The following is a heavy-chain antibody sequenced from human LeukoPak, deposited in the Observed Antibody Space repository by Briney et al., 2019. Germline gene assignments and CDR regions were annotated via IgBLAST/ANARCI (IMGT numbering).Heavy chain of an antibody. CDR1: GGSISSSSYY. CDR2: IYYSGST. CDR3: AAYYYYDSSGYYYPFDY. V-gene: IGHV4-39*01. J-gene: IGHJ4*02. Sequence: PSETLSLTCTVSGGSISSSSYYWGWIRQPPGKGLEWIGSIYYSGSTYYNPSLKSRVTISVDTSKNQFSLKLSSVTAADTAVYYCAAYYYYDSSGYYYPFDYWGQGTLVTVSS. D-gene: IGHD3-22*01.